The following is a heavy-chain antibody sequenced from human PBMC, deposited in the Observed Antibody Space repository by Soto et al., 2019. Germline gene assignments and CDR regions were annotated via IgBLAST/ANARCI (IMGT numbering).Heavy chain of an antibody. V-gene: IGHV3-23*01. Sequence: PGGSLRLSCAASGFTFSSYAMSWVRQAPGKGLEWVSAISGSGGSTYYADSVKGRFTISRDNSKNTLYLQMNSLRAEDTAVYYCSNQEAAAGYPFDYWGQGTLVTVSS. CDR2: ISGSGGST. CDR1: GFTFSSYA. J-gene: IGHJ4*02. D-gene: IGHD6-13*01. CDR3: SNQEAAAGYPFDY.